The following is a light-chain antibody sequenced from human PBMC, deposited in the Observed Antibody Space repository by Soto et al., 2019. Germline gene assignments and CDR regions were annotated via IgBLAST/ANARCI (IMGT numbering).Light chain of an antibody. Sequence: QSVLTQPASVSGSPGQSITISCTGTSRDVGGYNYVSWYQHHAGKAPRLMIYASSNRPSGVSHRFSGSRSGNTASLTISGLQAEDEADYYCSSYTSGTTLYVFGTGTKVTVL. CDR2: ASS. J-gene: IGLJ1*01. CDR1: SRDVGGYNY. V-gene: IGLV2-14*01. CDR3: SSYTSGTTLYV.